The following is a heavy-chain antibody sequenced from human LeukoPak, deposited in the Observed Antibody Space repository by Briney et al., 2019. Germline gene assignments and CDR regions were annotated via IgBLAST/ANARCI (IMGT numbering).Heavy chain of an antibody. D-gene: IGHD2-2*02. Sequence: GGSLRLSCAASGFTFSSYSMNWVRQAPGKGLEWVSSISSSSYIYYADSVKGRFTISRDNTKNLLYLQMNSLRAEDTAVYYCARDSRYCSSTSCYTYYYGMDVWGQGTTVTVSS. CDR2: ISSSSYI. V-gene: IGHV3-21*01. CDR3: ARDSRYCSSTSCYTYYYGMDV. J-gene: IGHJ6*02. CDR1: GFTFSSYS.